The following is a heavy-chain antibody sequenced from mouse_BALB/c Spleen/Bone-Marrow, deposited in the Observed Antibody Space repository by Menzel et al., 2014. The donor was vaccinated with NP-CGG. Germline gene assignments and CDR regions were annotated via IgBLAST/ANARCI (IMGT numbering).Heavy chain of an antibody. D-gene: IGHD2-1*01. V-gene: IGHV5-17*02. J-gene: IGHJ4*01. Sequence: EVKLVESGGGLVQPGGSRKLSCAASGFTFSSFGMHWVRQAPEKGVEWVAYISSGSSTIYYADTVKGRFTISRDNPKNTLFLQMPSLRSEDTAMYYCARGRPIYYGNLYAMDYWGQGTSVTVSS. CDR2: ISSGSSTI. CDR1: GFTFSSFG. CDR3: ARGRPIYYGNLYAMDY.